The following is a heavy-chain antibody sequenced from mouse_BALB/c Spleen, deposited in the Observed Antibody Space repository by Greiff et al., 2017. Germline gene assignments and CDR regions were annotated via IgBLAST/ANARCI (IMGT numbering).Heavy chain of an antibody. V-gene: IGHV1-80*01. CDR1: GYAFSSYW. CDR3: ASGDDYDWFAY. Sequence: VQLQQSGAELVRPGSSVKISCKASGYAFSSYWMNWVKQRPGQGLEWIGQIYPGDGDTNYNGKFKGKATLTVDKSSSTAYMQLSSLTSEDSAVYYCASGDDYDWFAYWGQGTLVTVSA. D-gene: IGHD2-4*01. CDR2: IYPGDGDT. J-gene: IGHJ3*01.